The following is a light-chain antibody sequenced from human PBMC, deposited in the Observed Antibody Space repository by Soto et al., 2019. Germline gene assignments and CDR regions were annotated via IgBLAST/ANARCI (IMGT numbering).Light chain of an antibody. CDR2: GAS. Sequence: EIVLTQSPGTLSLSPGERATLSCRASQGVSSTYLAWYQQRLGQAPRLLIFGASSRATGIPDRFSGSGSGTDFPLSISRLQPEDFAVYYCQLYGNSPPMYTFGQGTKVEIK. J-gene: IGKJ2*01. CDR1: QGVSSTY. CDR3: QLYGNSPPMYT. V-gene: IGKV3-20*01.